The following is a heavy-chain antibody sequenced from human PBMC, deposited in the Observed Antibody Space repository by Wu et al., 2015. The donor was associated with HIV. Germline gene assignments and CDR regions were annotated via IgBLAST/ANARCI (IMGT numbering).Heavy chain of an antibody. V-gene: IGHV1-46*01. D-gene: IGHD3-16*01. CDR2: INPKGGIT. J-gene: IGHJ3*02. CDR1: GYSFSTHY. CDR3: ARNLFGRYDVIDM. Sequence: QVQLVQSGAEMKKPGASVNVSCKASGYSFSTHYLNWMRQAPGQGPEWMGLINPKGGITTYAQNFKGRVTMTSDTSTSTLYLEVNSLRSEDTAVYYCARNLFGRYDVIDMWGQGTMVIVSS.